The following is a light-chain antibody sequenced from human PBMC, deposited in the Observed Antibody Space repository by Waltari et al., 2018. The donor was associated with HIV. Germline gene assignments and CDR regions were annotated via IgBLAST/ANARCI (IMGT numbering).Light chain of an antibody. CDR3: AASDDSLCGLL. V-gene: IGLV1-47*01. CDR2: RNN. J-gene: IGLJ3*02. CDR1: SSNIGSNS. Sequence: QSELTQPPSVSGTPGQRVTISCSGSSSNIGSNSVYWYQQLPGTAPKLLISRNNQRPSGVPDRFSGSTSGTSASLAISGLRAEDEADYFCAASDDSLCGLLFGGGTNLTVL.